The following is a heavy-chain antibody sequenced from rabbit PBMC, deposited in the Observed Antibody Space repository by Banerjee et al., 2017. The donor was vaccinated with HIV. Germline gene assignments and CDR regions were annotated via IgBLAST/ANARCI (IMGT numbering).Heavy chain of an antibody. D-gene: IGHD6-1*01. CDR3: TRDSRNGYIDLDL. V-gene: IGHV1S47*01. CDR2: IDPVFGST. CDR1: GFDFSSYG. Sequence: QEQLVESGGGLVQPGGSLKLSCKASGFDFSSYGVSWVRQAPGKGLEWIGYIDPVFGSTYYASWVNGRFTISSHNAQNTLYLQLNSLTAADTATYFCTRDSRNGYIDLDLWGPGTLVTVS. J-gene: IGHJ6*01.